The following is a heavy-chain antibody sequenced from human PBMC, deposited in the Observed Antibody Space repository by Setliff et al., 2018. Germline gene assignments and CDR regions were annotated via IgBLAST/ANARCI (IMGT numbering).Heavy chain of an antibody. D-gene: IGHD2-2*01. CDR2: ISGHNGHT. CDR1: GYPFTNYG. V-gene: IGHV1-18*01. Sequence: ASVKVSCKASGYPFTNYGLTWVRQAPGQGLEWMGWISGHNGHTKYAQNVQGRVTVTTETSTSTAFMELTSLTSDDTAVYYCARADYSSALHYFDFWGLGTLVTVSS. CDR3: ARADYSSALHYFDF. J-gene: IGHJ4*02.